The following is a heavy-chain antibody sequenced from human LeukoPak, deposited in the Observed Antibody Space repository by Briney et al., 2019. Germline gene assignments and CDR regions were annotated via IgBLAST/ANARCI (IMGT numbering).Heavy chain of an antibody. CDR2: IYYSGRT. D-gene: IGHD2-21*02. Sequence: PSETLSLTCTVSGDSISSYYWSWIRQPPGKGLEWIGNIYYSGRTYYSPSLRSRVTISVDTSKNQFSLKLNSVTAADTAVYYCADTYCGGDCYPRIWGQGTMVTVSS. J-gene: IGHJ3*02. V-gene: IGHV4-59*04. CDR1: GDSISSYY. CDR3: ADTYCGGDCYPRI.